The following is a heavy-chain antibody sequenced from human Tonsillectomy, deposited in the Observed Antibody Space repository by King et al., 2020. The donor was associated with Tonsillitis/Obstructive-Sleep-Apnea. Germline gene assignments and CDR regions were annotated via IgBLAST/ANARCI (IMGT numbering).Heavy chain of an antibody. CDR2: ISTSGSTK. J-gene: IGHJ3*02. V-gene: IGHV3-48*03. CDR3: VRVNLEWNYVAFDI. D-gene: IGHD3-3*01. Sequence: VQLVESGGGLAQPGGSLRLSCVTSGFTFSGFQMNWVRQAPGKGLEWVSYISTSGSTKYYADSVRGRFTILRDNAKNSLYLQMNSLRAEDTAVYYCVRVNLEWNYVAFDIWGQGAMVTVSS. CDR1: GFTFSGFQ.